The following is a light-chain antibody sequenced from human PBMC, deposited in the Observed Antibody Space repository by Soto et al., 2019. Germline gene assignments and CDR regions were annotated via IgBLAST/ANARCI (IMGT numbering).Light chain of an antibody. CDR3: QQTYNAPFT. V-gene: IGKV1-39*01. Sequence: DIQLTQSPSSLSASVGDTVTITCRASQTIDSFLIWYQQKPGIAPKVLIYAPSSLQSGVPSRFSGSGSVTDFTLTINSLHPEDFATYYCQQTYNAPFTFGQGTKL. CDR1: QTIDSF. CDR2: APS. J-gene: IGKJ2*01.